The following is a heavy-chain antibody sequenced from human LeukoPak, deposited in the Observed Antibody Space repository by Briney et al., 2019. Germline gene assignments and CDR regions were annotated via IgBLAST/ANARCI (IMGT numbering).Heavy chain of an antibody. CDR1: GGSISSGGYY. V-gene: IGHV4-31*03. Sequence: SETLSLTCIVSGGSISSGGYYWSWIRQHPGKGLEWIGYIYYSGSTYYNPSLKSRVTISVDTSKNQFSLKLSSVTAADTAVYYCARESAKYQLRPAAHFDYWGQGTLVTVSS. CDR3: ARESAKYQLRPAAHFDY. D-gene: IGHD2-2*01. J-gene: IGHJ4*02. CDR2: IYYSGST.